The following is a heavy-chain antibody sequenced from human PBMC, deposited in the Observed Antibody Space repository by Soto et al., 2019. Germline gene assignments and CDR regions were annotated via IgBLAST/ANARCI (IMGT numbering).Heavy chain of an antibody. V-gene: IGHV4-59*01. Sequence: PSETLSLTCTVPDDSITNYYWSWIRQPPGKGLEWVGYIYHTGSSSYNPSLKSRVAMSMDTSKRQISLKLTSVTAADTAVYYCAREYMRWFDPWGQGTLVTVSS. CDR1: DDSITNYY. CDR2: IYHTGSS. J-gene: IGHJ5*02. CDR3: AREYMRWFDP. D-gene: IGHD1-20*01.